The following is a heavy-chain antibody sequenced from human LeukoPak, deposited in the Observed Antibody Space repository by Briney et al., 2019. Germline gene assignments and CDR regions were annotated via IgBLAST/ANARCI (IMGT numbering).Heavy chain of an antibody. J-gene: IGHJ3*02. D-gene: IGHD6-13*01. CDR1: GFTFRSYA. Sequence: GGSLRLSCVASGFTFRSYAMHWVRQAPGKGREGVAFVRYDGNSKHYADSVKGRFTISRDNSKNTLYLQMYSLRPEDTAVYYCAKDGAGAGFDVFDIWGQGIMVTVSS. CDR2: VRYDGNSK. V-gene: IGHV3-30*02. CDR3: AKDGAGAGFDVFDI.